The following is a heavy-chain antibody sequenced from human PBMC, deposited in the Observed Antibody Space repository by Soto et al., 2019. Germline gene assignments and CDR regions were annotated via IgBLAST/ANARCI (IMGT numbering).Heavy chain of an antibody. CDR3: AAGIVGAKRVYWYFDL. Sequence: SVKVSCKASGFTCTSSAVQWVRQARGQRLEWIGWIVVGSGNTNYAQKLQERVTITRDMSTSTAYMELSSLRSEDTAVYYCAAGIVGAKRVYWYFDLWGRGTLVTVSS. J-gene: IGHJ2*01. V-gene: IGHV1-58*01. D-gene: IGHD1-26*01. CDR2: IVVGSGNT. CDR1: GFTCTSSA.